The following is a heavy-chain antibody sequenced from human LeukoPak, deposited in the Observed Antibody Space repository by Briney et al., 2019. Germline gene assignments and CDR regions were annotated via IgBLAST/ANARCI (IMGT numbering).Heavy chain of an antibody. Sequence: PSETLSLTCAVKGVSFSAYSWSWIRQSPGRGLEWIGEIISGGGVIYNPSLESRATISGDTSENQFSLSLTSVTAADTAVYYCARLRCGHTDVICYNYWGLGTLVTVSS. V-gene: IGHV4-34*12. D-gene: IGHD2-21*01. CDR2: IISGGGV. J-gene: IGHJ4*02. CDR3: ARLRCGHTDVICYNY. CDR1: GVSFSAYS.